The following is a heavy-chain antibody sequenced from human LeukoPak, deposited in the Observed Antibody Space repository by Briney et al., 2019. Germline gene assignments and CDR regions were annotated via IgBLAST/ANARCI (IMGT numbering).Heavy chain of an antibody. CDR3: ARDLPPYSSSWSFGMDV. J-gene: IGHJ6*02. CDR1: GGTFSSYA. V-gene: IGHV1-69*04. CDR2: IIPILGIA. D-gene: IGHD6-13*01. Sequence: GASVKVSCKASGGTFSSYAISWVRQAPGQGIEWMGRIIPILGIANYAQKFQGRVTITADKSTSTAYMELSSLRSEDTAVYYCARDLPPYSSSWSFGMDVWGQGTTVTVSS.